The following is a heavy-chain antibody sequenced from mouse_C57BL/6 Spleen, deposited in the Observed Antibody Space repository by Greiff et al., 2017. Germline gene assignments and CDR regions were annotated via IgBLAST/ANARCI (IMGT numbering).Heavy chain of an antibody. V-gene: IGHV5-6*01. CDR1: GFTFSSYG. CDR3: ARHPLGFHYFDY. D-gene: IGHD3-3*01. J-gene: IGHJ2*01. CDR2: ISSGGSYT. Sequence: EVMLVESGGDLVKPGGSLKLSCAASGFTFSSYGMSWVRQTPDKRLEWVATISSGGSYTYYPESVKGRFTISRDNAKNTLYLQMSSLKSEDTAMYYCARHPLGFHYFDYWGQGTTLTVSS.